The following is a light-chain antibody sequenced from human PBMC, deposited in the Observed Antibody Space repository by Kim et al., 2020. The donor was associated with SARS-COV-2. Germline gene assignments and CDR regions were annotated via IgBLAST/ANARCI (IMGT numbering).Light chain of an antibody. CDR1: SLRSYY. V-gene: IGLV3-19*01. Sequence: SSELTQDPAVSVALGQTVRITCQGDSLRSYYASWYQQKPGQAPVLVIYGKNNRPSGIPDRFSGSSSGNTASLTITGAQAEDEAYYYCNSRDSSGNHHWVLGGGTQLTVL. CDR2: GKN. J-gene: IGLJ3*02. CDR3: NSRDSSGNHHWV.